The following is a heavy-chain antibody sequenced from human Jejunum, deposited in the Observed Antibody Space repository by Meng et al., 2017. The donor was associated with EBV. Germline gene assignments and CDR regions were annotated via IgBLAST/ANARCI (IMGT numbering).Heavy chain of an antibody. CDR2: IYYSGSA. CDR1: GGSISSGGYS. V-gene: IGHV4-30-2*01. J-gene: IGHJ4*02. Sequence: QLQLQESGSGLVKPSETLSLTCAVSGGSISSGGYSWHWIRQPPGKGLQWIGYIYYSGSAYYNPSLKSRVTLSVDRSKNQFSLNLSSVTAADTAVYYCARGAYFDDWGQGPLGTVSS. CDR3: ARGAYFDD.